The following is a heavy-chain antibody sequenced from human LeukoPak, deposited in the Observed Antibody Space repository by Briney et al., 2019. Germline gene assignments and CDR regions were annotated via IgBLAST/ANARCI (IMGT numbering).Heavy chain of an antibody. CDR2: IYYSGNT. J-gene: IGHJ4*02. V-gene: IGHV4-39*01. CDR3: ARLCQVTTCAKFEY. D-gene: IGHD4-17*01. CDR1: ADFLGSVCYD. Sequence: SEPRSLAWTVAADFLGSVCYDRGWIRQSPDKGLALIESIYYSGNTFYNATCESRVNKSVDTSKNQFPLKLASVTDADTAVYYCARLCQVTTCAKFEYWGQGILVTVSS.